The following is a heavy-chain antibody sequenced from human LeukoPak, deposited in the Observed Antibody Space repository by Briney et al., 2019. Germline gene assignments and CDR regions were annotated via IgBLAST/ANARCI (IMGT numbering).Heavy chain of an antibody. V-gene: IGHV3-9*01. Sequence: GGSLRLSCAASGFTFDDYAMHWVRQAPGKGLEWVSGISWNSGNIGYADSVKGRFTISRDNAKNSLYLQTNGLRAEDTALYYCAKDIDAYYHYYGMDVWGQGTTVTVSS. J-gene: IGHJ6*02. CDR3: AKDIDAYYHYYGMDV. D-gene: IGHD3-9*01. CDR2: ISWNSGNI. CDR1: GFTFDDYA.